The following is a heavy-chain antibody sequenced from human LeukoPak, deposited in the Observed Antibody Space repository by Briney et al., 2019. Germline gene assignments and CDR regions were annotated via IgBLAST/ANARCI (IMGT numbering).Heavy chain of an antibody. V-gene: IGHV4-59*01. CDR3: ARNYGSGSLGFDY. CDR2: IYYSGST. D-gene: IGHD3-10*01. Sequence: SETLSLTCTVSGGSISSYYWSWIRQPPGKGLEWIGYIYYSGSTNYNLSLKSRVTISVDTSKNQFSLKLSSVTAADTAVYYCARNYGSGSLGFDYWGQGTLVTVSS. J-gene: IGHJ4*02. CDR1: GGSISSYY.